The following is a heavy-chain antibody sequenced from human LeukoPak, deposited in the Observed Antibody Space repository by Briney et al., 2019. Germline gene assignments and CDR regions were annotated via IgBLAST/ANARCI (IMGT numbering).Heavy chain of an antibody. J-gene: IGHJ3*02. D-gene: IGHD3-22*01. V-gene: IGHV4-59*12. Sequence: SETLSLTCTVSGGSISSYYWNWIRQPPGKGLEWIGYIYYSGSTNYNPSLKSRVTISVDTSKNQLSLNLSSVTAADTAVYYCARVPFDYYDSDDYYYHDAFDIWGQGTTVTVS. CDR2: IYYSGST. CDR3: ARVPFDYYDSDDYYYHDAFDI. CDR1: GGSISSYY.